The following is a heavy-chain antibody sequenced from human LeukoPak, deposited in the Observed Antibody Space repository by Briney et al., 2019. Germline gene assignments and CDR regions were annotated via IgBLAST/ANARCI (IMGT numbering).Heavy chain of an antibody. V-gene: IGHV4-61*08. CDR1: GGSISSGGYY. CDR3: ARDARDYGDYAPDWYFDL. J-gene: IGHJ2*01. CDR2: IYYSGST. Sequence: PSETLSLTCTVSGGSISSGGYYWSWIRQHPGKGLEWIGYIYYSGSTNYNPSLKSRVTISVDTSKNQFSLKLSSVTAADTAVYYCARDARDYGDYAPDWYFDLWGRGTLVTVSS. D-gene: IGHD4-17*01.